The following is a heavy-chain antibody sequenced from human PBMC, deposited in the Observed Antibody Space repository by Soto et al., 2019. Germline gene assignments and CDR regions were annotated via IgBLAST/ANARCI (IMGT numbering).Heavy chain of an antibody. D-gene: IGHD2-15*01. Sequence: PSETLSLTCDVYGGSFSGYIWTWIRQTPGKGLEWIGEINHSGSTNYNPSLKSRVTISVDTSKNQFSLKLSSVTAADTAVYYCARGRKDIVVVVAATPYFDYWGQGTLVTVSS. V-gene: IGHV4-34*01. J-gene: IGHJ4*02. CDR3: ARGRKDIVVVVAATPYFDY. CDR1: GGSFSGYI. CDR2: INHSGST.